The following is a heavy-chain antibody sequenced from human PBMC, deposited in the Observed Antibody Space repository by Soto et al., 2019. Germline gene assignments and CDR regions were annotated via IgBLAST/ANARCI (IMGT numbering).Heavy chain of an antibody. CDR2: IFYTGTT. CDR3: ARLVVVAPVANA. V-gene: IGHV4-39*02. D-gene: IGHD2-2*01. CDR1: GGSISYNSYY. J-gene: IGHJ5*02. Sequence: QLKLQESGPGLVKPSETLSLTCSVSGGSISYNSYYWGWILQPPGKGLEWVGGIFYTGTTYYSPSLKDPVTISVDTSKNSFSLNLTSVTAADTAVYFCARLVVVAPVANAWGQGTLVTVSS.